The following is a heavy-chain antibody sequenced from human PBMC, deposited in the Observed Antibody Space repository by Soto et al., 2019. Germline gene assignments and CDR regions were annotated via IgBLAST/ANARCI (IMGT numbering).Heavy chain of an antibody. V-gene: IGHV3-7*01. Sequence: SLRLSCAASGFTFGNFWMDWVRQAPGKGLEWLANISPDASEKHYVDSVQGRFTISRDNAKNSLYLQMRSLTAEDSALYYCSRSLDSWGQGTRVTVSS. CDR1: GFTFGNFW. CDR3: SRSLDS. CDR2: ISPDASEK. J-gene: IGHJ4*02.